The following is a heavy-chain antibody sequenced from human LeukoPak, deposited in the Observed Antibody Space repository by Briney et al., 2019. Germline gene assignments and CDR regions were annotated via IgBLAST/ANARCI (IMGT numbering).Heavy chain of an antibody. J-gene: IGHJ6*03. CDR3: ARVPEGPYSSSNYYYYYMDV. CDR2: MNPNSGNT. CDR1: GYTFTSYD. D-gene: IGHD6-6*01. Sequence: ASVKVSCKASGYTFTSYDINWVRQATGQGLEWMGWMNPNSGNTGYAQKLQGRVTMTRNTSISTAYMELSSLRSEDTAVYYCARVPEGPYSSSNYYYYYMDVRGKGTTVTVSS. V-gene: IGHV1-8*01.